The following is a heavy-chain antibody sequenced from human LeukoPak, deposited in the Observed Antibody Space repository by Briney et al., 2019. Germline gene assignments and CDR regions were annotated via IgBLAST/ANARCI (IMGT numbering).Heavy chain of an antibody. J-gene: IGHJ4*02. CDR1: GFSLSTSGVG. Sequence: SGPTLVNPTQTLTLTCTFSGFSLSTSGVGVGWIRQPPGKALEWLALIYWNGDKRIISSLRSRPTITKDTSKNQVVLTMTNMDPVDTATYYCAHPLEEQWLVAFDFWGQGTLVTVSS. CDR2: IYWNGDK. V-gene: IGHV2-5*01. D-gene: IGHD6-19*01. CDR3: AHPLEEQWLVAFDF.